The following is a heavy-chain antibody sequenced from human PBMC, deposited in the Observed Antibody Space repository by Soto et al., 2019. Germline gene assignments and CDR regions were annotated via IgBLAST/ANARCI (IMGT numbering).Heavy chain of an antibody. CDR3: ASERSAQYFDF. CDR2: IFPTFGTA. V-gene: IGHV1-69*06. J-gene: IGHJ4*02. D-gene: IGHD1-26*01. Sequence: QGQLVQSGTVVQRRGSSVKVSCQASGGSFSSHGMAWVRQAPGQGLEWMGGIFPTFGTATYAPKFQGRVTITADKSTNTAYMELSSLRSEDTAVYYCASERSAQYFDFWGQGTLITVSS. CDR1: GGSFSSHG.